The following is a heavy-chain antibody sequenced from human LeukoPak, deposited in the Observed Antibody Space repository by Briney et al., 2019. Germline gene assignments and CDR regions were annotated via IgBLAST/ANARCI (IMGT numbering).Heavy chain of an antibody. D-gene: IGHD3-16*02. J-gene: IGHJ5*02. CDR3: ARVVVPANYDYVWGSYRYCWFDP. CDR2: ISGGGTT. V-gene: IGHV3-53*01. CDR1: GFNVSSIY. Sequence: PGGSLRLSCAAPGFNVSSIYMSWVRQAPGKGLEWVSLISGGGTTYYADSVKGRFTISRDNSKNTLYLQMNSLRAGDTAVYYCARVVVPANYDYVWGSYRYCWFDPWGQGTLVTVSS.